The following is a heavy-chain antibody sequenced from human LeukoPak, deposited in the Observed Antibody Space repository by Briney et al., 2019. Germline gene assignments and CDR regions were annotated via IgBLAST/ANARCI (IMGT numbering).Heavy chain of an antibody. J-gene: IGHJ3*02. Sequence: ASVKVSCKASGYTFTSYGISWVRQAPGQGLELMGWISACNGNTNYAQKLQGRVTMTTDTSTSTAYMELRSLRSDDTTVYYCATTLYRSGAFDIWGQGTMVTVSS. CDR3: ATTLYRSGAFDI. CDR1: GYTFTSYG. CDR2: ISACNGNT. V-gene: IGHV1-18*01. D-gene: IGHD2-15*01.